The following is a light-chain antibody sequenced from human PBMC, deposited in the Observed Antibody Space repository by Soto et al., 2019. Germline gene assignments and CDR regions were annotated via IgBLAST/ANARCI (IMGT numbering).Light chain of an antibody. Sequence: QAVVTQEPSFSVSPGRTVTLTCGLSSGSVSTSYYPSWYQQTPGQAPRTLIYSTNIRCSGVPDRFSGSILGNKAALTITGAQADDESDYYCVLYMGSGIWVFGGGTKLTVL. J-gene: IGLJ3*02. CDR2: STN. V-gene: IGLV8-61*01. CDR3: VLYMGSGIWV. CDR1: SGSVSTSYY.